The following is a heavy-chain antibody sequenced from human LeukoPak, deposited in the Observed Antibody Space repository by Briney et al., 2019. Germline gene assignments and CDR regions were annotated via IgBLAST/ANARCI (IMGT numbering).Heavy chain of an antibody. V-gene: IGHV3-53*01. J-gene: IGHJ4*02. D-gene: IGHD3-10*01. Sequence: GGSLRLSCAASGFTVSSNYMSWVRQAPWKGLEWVSVIYSGGSTYYADSVKGRFTISRDNSKNTLYLQMNSLRAEDTAVYYCARLYGSGSYHLDYWGQGTLVTVSS. CDR2: IYSGGST. CDR3: ARLYGSGSYHLDY. CDR1: GFTVSSNY.